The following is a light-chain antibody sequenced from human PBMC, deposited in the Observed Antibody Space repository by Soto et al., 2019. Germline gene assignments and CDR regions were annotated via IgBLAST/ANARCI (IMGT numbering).Light chain of an antibody. J-gene: IGLJ2*01. CDR3: GTWDSRLSAGVV. CDR1: SSNIGNNY. V-gene: IGLV1-51*01. CDR2: DNN. Sequence: QSVLTQPPSVSAAPGQKVTISCSGSSSNIGNNYVSWYQQLPGTAPKLLIYDNNQRPSGIPDRFSGSKSGTSATLGITGLQTGDEAEYYCGTWDSRLSAGVVFGGGTKLTVL.